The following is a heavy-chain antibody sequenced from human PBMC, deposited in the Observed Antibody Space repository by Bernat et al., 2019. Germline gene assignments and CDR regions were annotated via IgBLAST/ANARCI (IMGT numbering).Heavy chain of an antibody. CDR3: ARAGYDFWSGYYTHIAYFDY. Sequence: QVQLVESGGGVVQPGRSLRLSCAASGFTFSSYGMHWVRQAPGKGLEWVAVIWYDGSNKYYADSVKGRFTISRDNSKNTLYLQMNSLRAEDMAVYYCARAGYDFWSGYYTHIAYFDYWGQGTLVTVSS. CDR2: IWYDGSNK. V-gene: IGHV3-33*01. D-gene: IGHD3-3*01. J-gene: IGHJ4*02. CDR1: GFTFSSYG.